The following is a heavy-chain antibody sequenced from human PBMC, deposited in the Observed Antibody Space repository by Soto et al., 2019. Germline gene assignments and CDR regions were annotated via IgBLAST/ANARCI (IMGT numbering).Heavy chain of an antibody. Sequence: QVQLVESGGGVVQPGRSLRLSCAASGFTFSSYGMHWVRQAPGKGLEWVAVISYDGSNKYYADSVKGRFTISRDNSKNTLYLQMNSLRAEDTAVYYCVKARIAAAAIYYYGMDVWGQGTTVTVSS. J-gene: IGHJ6*02. D-gene: IGHD6-13*01. CDR3: VKARIAAAAIYYYGMDV. CDR2: ISYDGSNK. CDR1: GFTFSSYG. V-gene: IGHV3-30*18.